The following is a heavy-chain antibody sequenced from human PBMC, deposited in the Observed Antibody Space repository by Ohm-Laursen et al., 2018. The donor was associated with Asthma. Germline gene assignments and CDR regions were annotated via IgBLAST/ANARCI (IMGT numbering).Heavy chain of an antibody. Sequence: SETLSLTWAVSGGSVSGYYWSWIRQPPGRGLEWIAYMHSSGGANYNPSLQSRVTLSADTSKNRVSLRLSFVSAADTALYFCARLDWTLSVFDYWGQGALVTVAS. CDR1: GGSVSGYY. V-gene: IGHV4-59*02. J-gene: IGHJ4*02. CDR2: MHSSGGA. D-gene: IGHD1-1*01. CDR3: ARLDWTLSVFDY.